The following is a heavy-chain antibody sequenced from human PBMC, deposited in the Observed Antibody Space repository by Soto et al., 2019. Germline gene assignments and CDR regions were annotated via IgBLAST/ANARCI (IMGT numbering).Heavy chain of an antibody. J-gene: IGHJ5*02. CDR2: IIPFFGTT. V-gene: IGHV1-69*13. CDR1: GGTFSNYA. D-gene: IGHD2-15*01. CDR3: ARELYCSGDNCHSWFDP. Sequence: GASVKVSCKASGGTFSNYAISWVRQAPGQGLEWMGGIIPFFGTTNYAQSFQGRVTFTADESTSTAYMELSSLRSEDTAVYYCARELYCSGDNCHSWFDPWGQGTLVTVSS.